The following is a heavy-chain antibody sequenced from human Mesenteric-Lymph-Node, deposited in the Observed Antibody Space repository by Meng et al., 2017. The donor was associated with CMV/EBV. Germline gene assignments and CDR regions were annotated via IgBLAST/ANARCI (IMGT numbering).Heavy chain of an antibody. CDR3: ARREAYDFWSGYLGPTFDY. J-gene: IGHJ4*02. CDR2: ISYTGSA. CDR1: GGSISGYY. D-gene: IGHD3-3*01. Sequence: SETLSLTCTVSGGSISGYYWSWIRQPPGKGLEWIGYISYTGSANYNPSLKSRVTISVDTSKNQFSLKLSSVTAADTAVYYCARREAYDFWSGYLGPTFDYWGQGTLVTVSS. V-gene: IGHV4-59*08.